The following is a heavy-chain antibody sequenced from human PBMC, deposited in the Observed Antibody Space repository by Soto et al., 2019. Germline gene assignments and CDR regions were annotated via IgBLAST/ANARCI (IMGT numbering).Heavy chain of an antibody. CDR1: GYTFTGYY. CDR2: INPNSGGT. V-gene: IGHV1-2*04. D-gene: IGHD3-22*01. CDR3: ARNYYDSSGDFDY. J-gene: IGHJ4*02. Sequence: ASVKVSCKASGYTFTGYYMHWVRQAPGQGLEWMGWINPNSGGTNYAQKFQGWVTMTRDTSISTAYMELSRLRSDDTAVYYCARNYYDSSGDFDYWGQGTLLTVSS.